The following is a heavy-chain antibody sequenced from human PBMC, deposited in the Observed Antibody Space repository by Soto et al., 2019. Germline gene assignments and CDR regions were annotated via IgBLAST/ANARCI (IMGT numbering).Heavy chain of an antibody. J-gene: IGHJ6*02. CDR2: ISAYNGNT. D-gene: IGHD3-9*01. Sequence: GASVKVSCKASGYTFTSYGISWVRQAPGQGLEWMGWISAYNGNTNYAQKLQGRVTMTTDTSTSTAYMELRSLRSDDTAVYYCARFLRVLTGYYHYYGMDVWGQGTTVTVSS. CDR1: GYTFTSYG. V-gene: IGHV1-18*01. CDR3: ARFLRVLTGYYHYYGMDV.